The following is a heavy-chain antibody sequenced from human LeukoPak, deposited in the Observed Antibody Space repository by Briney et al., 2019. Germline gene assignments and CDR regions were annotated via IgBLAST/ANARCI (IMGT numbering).Heavy chain of an antibody. Sequence: GGSLRLSCAASGFTFGTHAMNWVRQAPGKGLEWVSYISSSSSTIYFPDSVKGRFTISRDNAKNSLYLQMNGLRDEDTAVYYCARDAGSGYFDYWGQGTLVTVSS. J-gene: IGHJ4*02. CDR2: ISSSSSTI. D-gene: IGHD6-19*01. V-gene: IGHV3-48*02. CDR1: GFTFGTHA. CDR3: ARDAGSGYFDY.